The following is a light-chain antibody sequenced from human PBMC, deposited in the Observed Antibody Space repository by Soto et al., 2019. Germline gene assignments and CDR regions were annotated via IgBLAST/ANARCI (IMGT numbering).Light chain of an antibody. V-gene: IGKV3-20*01. CDR3: QQYGSSFT. CDR1: QSVSSSY. Sequence: EIVLTQSPGTLSLSPGERATLSCRASQSVSSSYLAWYQQKPGQAPRLLIYGASSRATGIADRFSGSGSGTDFTLTISRLEPEDFAVYYCQQYGSSFTFGGVTKVEIK. CDR2: GAS. J-gene: IGKJ4*01.